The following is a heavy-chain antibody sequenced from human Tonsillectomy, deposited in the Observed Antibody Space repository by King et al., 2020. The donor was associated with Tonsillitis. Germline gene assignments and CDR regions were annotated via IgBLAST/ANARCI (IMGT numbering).Heavy chain of an antibody. Sequence: QLQESGPGVVKPSETLSLTCTVSGGSISSSDHYLAWIRQPPGKGLEWIGYMYYSGTIFYNPSLKSRITISGGTSENRFSLKLSSVTAADTAVYFCARSVSGSFDYWGQGAPVTVSS. J-gene: IGHJ4*02. CDR1: GGSISSSDHY. CDR2: MYYSGTI. V-gene: IGHV4-39*01. CDR3: ARSVSGSFDY. D-gene: IGHD1-26*01.